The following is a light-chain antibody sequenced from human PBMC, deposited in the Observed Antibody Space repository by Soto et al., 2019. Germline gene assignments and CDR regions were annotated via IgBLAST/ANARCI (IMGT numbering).Light chain of an antibody. CDR1: QSVNSN. Sequence: KVMTQSPATLSVSPGERATLSCRASQSVNSNLAWYQQKPGQAPRLLLYAASTRAIGIPARFSGSASGTEFTLTISSLQSEDSAVYYCQQYNDWPLTFGGGTKVEI. CDR2: AAS. CDR3: QQYNDWPLT. V-gene: IGKV3-15*01. J-gene: IGKJ4*01.